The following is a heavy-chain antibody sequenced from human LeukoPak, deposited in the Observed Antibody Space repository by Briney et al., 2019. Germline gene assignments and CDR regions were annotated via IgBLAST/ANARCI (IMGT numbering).Heavy chain of an antibody. V-gene: IGHV4-4*07. Sequence: SETLSLTCTVSGGSISSYYWSWIRQPAGKGLEWIGRFYTSGSTNYNPSLKSRVTMSVDTSKNQFSLKLSSVTAADTAVYYCARANPDYCSGGSCYHNYYYYYMDVWGKGTTVTVSS. CDR1: GGSISSYY. CDR2: FYTSGST. D-gene: IGHD2-15*01. CDR3: ARANPDYCSGGSCYHNYYYYYMDV. J-gene: IGHJ6*03.